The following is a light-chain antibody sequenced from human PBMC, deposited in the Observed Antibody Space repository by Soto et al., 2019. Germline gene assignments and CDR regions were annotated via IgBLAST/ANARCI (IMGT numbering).Light chain of an antibody. CDR3: QQYNNWPSWT. V-gene: IGKV3-15*01. CDR2: GAS. CDR1: QSVSSN. J-gene: IGKJ1*01. Sequence: ELVMTQSPATLSVSPGERATLSCRASQSVSSNLAWYQQKPGQAPRLLIYGASTRATGIPARFSGSGSGTEFTLNISSLQSEDFAVYYCQQYNNWPSWTFGLGTKVEIK.